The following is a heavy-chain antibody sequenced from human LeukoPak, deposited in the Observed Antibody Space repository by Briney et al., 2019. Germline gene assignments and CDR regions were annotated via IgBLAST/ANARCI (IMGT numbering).Heavy chain of an antibody. Sequence: GGSLRLSCAASGFTVSSNYMSWVRQAPGKGLEWVSVIYSGGSTYYADSVKGRFTISRDNSKNTLYLQMNSLRAEDTAVYYCARGPPVIAVAGTFLDWGQGTLVTVSS. CDR2: IYSGGST. D-gene: IGHD6-19*01. V-gene: IGHV3-53*01. J-gene: IGHJ4*02. CDR1: GFTVSSNY. CDR3: ARGPPVIAVAGTFLD.